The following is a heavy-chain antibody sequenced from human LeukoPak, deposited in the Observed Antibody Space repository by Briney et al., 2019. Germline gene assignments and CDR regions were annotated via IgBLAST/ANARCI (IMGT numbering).Heavy chain of an antibody. Sequence: PGGSLRLSCAASEFTFTSYWMTWVRQAPGKGPEWVVNINHDGSEIHYVDSAKGRFTISRDNGRNTLYLQMDSLKAEDTAVYYCARGYAMDVWGQGTTVTVSS. CDR3: ARGYAMDV. V-gene: IGHV3-7*04. CDR1: EFTFTSYW. CDR2: INHDGSEI. J-gene: IGHJ6*02.